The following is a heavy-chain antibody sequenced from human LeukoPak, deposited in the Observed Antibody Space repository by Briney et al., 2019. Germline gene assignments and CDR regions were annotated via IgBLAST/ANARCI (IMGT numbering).Heavy chain of an antibody. CDR1: GFTFRGYV. CDR2: ISSTGERT. CDR3: VKEECSSANCPGLYFDY. Sequence: GGSLRLSCSASGFTFRGYVMHWVRQAPGKGLEYVSAISSTGERTYYADSVKGRFTISRDNSRSTLYLQMRSLRAEDMTMYYCVKEECSSANCPGLYFDYWGQGTLVTVSS. V-gene: IGHV3-64D*06. J-gene: IGHJ4*02. D-gene: IGHD2-2*01.